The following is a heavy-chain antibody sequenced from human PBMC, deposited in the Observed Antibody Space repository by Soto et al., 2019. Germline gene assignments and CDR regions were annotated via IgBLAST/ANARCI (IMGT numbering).Heavy chain of an antibody. J-gene: IGHJ4*02. D-gene: IGHD3-3*01. Sequence: ASVKVSCKASGYSFSSYGINWVRQAPGQGLEWMGIINPSGGSTSYAQKFQGRVTMTRNTSISTAYMELSSLRSEDTAVYYCARCLYDFWSGYKFDYSGQGTLVTVSS. CDR3: ARCLYDFWSGYKFDY. CDR1: GYSFSSYG. V-gene: IGHV1-8*01. CDR2: INPSGGST.